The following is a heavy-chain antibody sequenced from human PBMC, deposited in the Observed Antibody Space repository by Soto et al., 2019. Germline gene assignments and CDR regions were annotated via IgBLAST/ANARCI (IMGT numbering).Heavy chain of an antibody. V-gene: IGHV3-30*18. Sequence: GWSLRLSCAASGFTFSSYGMPWVRQAPGKGLEWVAVISYDGSNKYYADSVKGRFTISRDNSKNTLYLQMNSLRAEDTAVYYCAKDYSGYDSDAFDIWGQGTMVTVSS. CDR2: ISYDGSNK. CDR1: GFTFSSYG. CDR3: AKDYSGYDSDAFDI. D-gene: IGHD5-12*01. J-gene: IGHJ3*02.